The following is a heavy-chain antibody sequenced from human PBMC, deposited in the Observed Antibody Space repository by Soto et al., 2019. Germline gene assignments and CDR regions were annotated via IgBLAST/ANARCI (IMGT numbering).Heavy chain of an antibody. CDR2: MNPNSGNT. CDR1: GYTFTSYD. D-gene: IGHD3-10*01. CDR3: ARGINYYASGDDAFDI. V-gene: IGHV1-8*01. J-gene: IGHJ3*02. Sequence: QVQLVQSGAEVKKPGASVKVSCKASGYTFTSYDINWVRQATGQGLEWMGWMNPNSGNTGYAQKFXGXGXMXXNTSISTAYMELSSLRSEDTAVYYCARGINYYASGDDAFDIWGQGTMVTVSS.